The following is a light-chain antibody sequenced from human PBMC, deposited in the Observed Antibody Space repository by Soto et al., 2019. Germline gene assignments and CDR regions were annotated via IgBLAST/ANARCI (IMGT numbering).Light chain of an antibody. Sequence: IQFTQFPSALSASVGEKVTITCRASESVNRWLAWYQQKPGKVAKLLFYKASTLEIGVPSRFRGSGPGTEFTLTISSLQPDDFATYYCHQYNSYSAFGGGTKV. CDR3: HQYNSYSA. CDR2: KAS. J-gene: IGKJ4*01. V-gene: IGKV1-5*03. CDR1: ESVNRW.